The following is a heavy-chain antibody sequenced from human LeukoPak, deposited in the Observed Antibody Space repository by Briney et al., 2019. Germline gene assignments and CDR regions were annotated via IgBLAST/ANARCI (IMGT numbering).Heavy chain of an antibody. CDR1: GFTFSSYG. J-gene: IGHJ6*03. V-gene: IGHV3-30*02. CDR3: AKVAAYYYYYMDV. Sequence: GGSLRLSCAASGFTFSSYGMHWVRQAPGKGLEWVAFIRYDGSNKYYADSVKGRFTISRDNSKNTLYLQMNSLRAEDTAAYYCAKVAAYYYYYMDVWGKGTTVTVSS. CDR2: IRYDGSNK. D-gene: IGHD6-25*01.